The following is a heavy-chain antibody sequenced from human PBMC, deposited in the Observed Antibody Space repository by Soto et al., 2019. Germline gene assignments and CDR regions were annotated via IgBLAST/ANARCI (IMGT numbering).Heavy chain of an antibody. J-gene: IGHJ4*02. CDR3: ARAGAATLSDY. Sequence: TLSLTCAVSGGSISSGGYSWSWIRQPPGKGLEGIGYIYHSGSIYYNPSLKSRVTIAVDRSKNQFSLKLSSVTAADTAVYYCARAGAATLSDYWGQGTLVTVS. V-gene: IGHV4-30-2*01. D-gene: IGHD2-15*01. CDR2: IYHSGSI. CDR1: GGSISSGGYS.